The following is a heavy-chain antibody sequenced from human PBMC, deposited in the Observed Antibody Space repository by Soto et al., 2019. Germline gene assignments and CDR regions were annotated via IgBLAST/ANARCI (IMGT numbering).Heavy chain of an antibody. CDR1: GFDFNTYG. J-gene: IGHJ5*02. CDR2: ISFDGGNQ. CDR3: AKDSGFTAAGGGGWFDP. V-gene: IGHV3-30*18. Sequence: QVQLVQSGGGVVQPGRSLRLSCAASGFDFNTYGLHWVRQAPGKGLEWVAGISFDGGNQYYADSVKGRFTISRDKSNNTLYLQMTGLGAEDPATYYCAKDSGFTAAGGGGWFDPWGQGTLVIVSS. D-gene: IGHD2-8*02.